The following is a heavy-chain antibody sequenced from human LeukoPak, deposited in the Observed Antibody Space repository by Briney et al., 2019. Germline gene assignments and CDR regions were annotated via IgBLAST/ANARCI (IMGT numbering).Heavy chain of an antibody. Sequence: ESLNTSFKGPGYRFCTYWIGCVLQMPGKGLEWMGIVYPDDSDTKYSPSFQCQVTISADKPISTAYLQWSSLKASDTAMYYCTRLQYYSDSGAFWYFDLWGQGALVAVSS. CDR3: TRLQYYSDSGAFWYFDL. D-gene: IGHD3-22*01. V-gene: IGHV5-51*04. CDR1: GYRFCTYW. CDR2: VYPDDSDT. J-gene: IGHJ4*02.